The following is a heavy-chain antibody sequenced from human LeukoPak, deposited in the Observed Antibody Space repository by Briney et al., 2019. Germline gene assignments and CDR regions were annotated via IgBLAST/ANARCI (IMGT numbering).Heavy chain of an antibody. CDR3: ARSRSSSWSLHLYGMDV. D-gene: IGHD6-13*01. CDR1: GGSFSGYY. J-gene: IGHJ6*02. CDR2: INHSGST. Sequence: PSETLSLTCAVYGGSFSGYYWSWIRQPPGKGLEWIGEINHSGSTNYNPSLKSRVTISVGTSKNQFSLKLSSVTAADTAVYYCARSRSSSWSLHLYGMDVWGQGTTVTVSS. V-gene: IGHV4-34*01.